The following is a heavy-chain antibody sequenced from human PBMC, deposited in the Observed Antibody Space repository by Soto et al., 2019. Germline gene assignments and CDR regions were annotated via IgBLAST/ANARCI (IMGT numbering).Heavy chain of an antibody. Sequence: AGGSLRLSCAASGFTFSSYAMSWVRQAPGKGLEWVSAISGSGGSTYYADSVKGRFTISRDNSKNTLYLQMNSLRAEDTAVYYCAKDLGLGSLYSYGSNWFDPWGQGTLVTVSS. CDR1: GFTFSSYA. CDR3: AKDLGLGSLYSYGSNWFDP. CDR2: ISGSGGST. D-gene: IGHD5-18*01. J-gene: IGHJ5*02. V-gene: IGHV3-23*01.